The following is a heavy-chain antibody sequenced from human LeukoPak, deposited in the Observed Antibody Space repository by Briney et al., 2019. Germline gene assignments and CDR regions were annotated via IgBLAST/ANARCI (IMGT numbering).Heavy chain of an antibody. CDR3: VKDPSYYYGSDYFDY. D-gene: IGHD3-10*01. CDR1: GFTFSSYA. J-gene: IGHJ4*02. V-gene: IGHV3-64D*06. Sequence: GGSLRLSCSASGFTFSSYAMHWVRQAPGKGLEYVSAISSSGGSTYYADSVKGRFTISRDNSKNTLYLQMSSLRAEDTAVYYCVKDPSYYYGSDYFDYWGQGTLVTVSS. CDR2: ISSSGGST.